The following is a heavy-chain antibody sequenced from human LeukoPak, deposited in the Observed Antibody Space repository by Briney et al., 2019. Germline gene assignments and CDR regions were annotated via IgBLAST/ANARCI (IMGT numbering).Heavy chain of an antibody. D-gene: IGHD1-1*01. CDR3: VRDRSTTTWNRFDS. CDR1: RFSFSNFW. V-gene: IGHV3-7*01. CDR2: INEDGSEK. J-gene: IGHJ5*01. Sequence: PGGSLRLSCVASRFSFSNFWMIWVRQAPGKGLEWVANINEDGSEKNYVDSVKGRFTISRDNAKNSLYLQMNSLRAEDTAVYYCVRDRSTTTWNRFDSWGQGTLVTHSS.